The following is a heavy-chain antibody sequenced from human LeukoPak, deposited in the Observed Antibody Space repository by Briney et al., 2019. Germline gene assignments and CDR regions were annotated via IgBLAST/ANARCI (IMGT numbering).Heavy chain of an antibody. J-gene: IGHJ4*02. Sequence: SETLSLTCTVPGGSISSYYWSWIRQPAGKGLEWIGRIYTSGSTNYNPSLKSRVTMSVDTSKNQFSLKLSSVTAADTAVYYCARGGGVAAADPFDYWGQGTLVTVSS. V-gene: IGHV4-4*07. D-gene: IGHD6-13*01. CDR1: GGSISSYY. CDR3: ARGGGVAAADPFDY. CDR2: IYTSGST.